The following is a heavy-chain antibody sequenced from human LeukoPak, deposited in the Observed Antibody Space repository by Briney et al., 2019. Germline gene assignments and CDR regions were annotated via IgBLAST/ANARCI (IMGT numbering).Heavy chain of an antibody. CDR3: AKDKMASAAAGTGVFDY. CDR2: IRYDGSNK. V-gene: IGHV3-30*02. CDR1: GFTFSSYG. D-gene: IGHD6-13*01. Sequence: SGGSLRLSCAASGFTFSSYGMHWVRQAQGKGLEWVAFIRYDGSNKYYAGSVKGRFTISRDNSKNTLYLQMNSLRAEDTAVYYCAKDKMASAAAGTGVFDYWGQGTLVTVSS. J-gene: IGHJ4*02.